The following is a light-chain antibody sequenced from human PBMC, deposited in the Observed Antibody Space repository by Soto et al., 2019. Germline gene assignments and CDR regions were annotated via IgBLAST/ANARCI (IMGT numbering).Light chain of an antibody. Sequence: QSALTQPASVSGSPGQSITISCTGTSSDVGGSNYVSWYQQHSGKAPKLIIFDVSHRPSGFSNRFSGSKSGNTASLTISGHQADDDADYYCSSYVTSNYVFGTGTKLTVL. CDR2: DVS. J-gene: IGLJ1*01. CDR1: SSDVGGSNY. CDR3: SSYVTSNYV. V-gene: IGLV2-14*03.